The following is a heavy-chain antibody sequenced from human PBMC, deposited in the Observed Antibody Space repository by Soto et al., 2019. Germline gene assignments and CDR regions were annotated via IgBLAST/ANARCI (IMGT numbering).Heavy chain of an antibody. CDR1: GGTFSSYA. CDR3: ARDPPSNYYDSSGYVDY. V-gene: IGHV1-69*13. J-gene: IGHJ4*02. D-gene: IGHD3-22*01. Sequence: SVKVSCKASGGTFSSYAISWVRQAPGQGLEWMGGIIPIFGTANYAQKFQGRVTITADESTSAAYMELSSLRSEDTAVYYCARDPPSNYYDSSGYVDYWGQGTLVTVSS. CDR2: IIPIFGTA.